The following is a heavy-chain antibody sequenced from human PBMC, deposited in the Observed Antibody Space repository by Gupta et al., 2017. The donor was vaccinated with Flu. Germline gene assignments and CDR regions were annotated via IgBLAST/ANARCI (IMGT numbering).Heavy chain of an antibody. CDR3: ARDGDSGSYYSLRDYYYMDV. V-gene: IGHV4-4*02. J-gene: IGHJ6*03. D-gene: IGHD1-26*01. Sequence: GLEWIGEIYHSGSTNYNPSLKSRVTISVDKSKNQFSLKLSSVTAADTAVYYCARDGDSGSYYSLRDYYYMDVWGKGTTVTVSS. CDR2: IYHSGST.